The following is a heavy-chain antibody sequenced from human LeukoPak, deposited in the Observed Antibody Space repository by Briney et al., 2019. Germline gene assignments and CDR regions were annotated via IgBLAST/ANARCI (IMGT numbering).Heavy chain of an antibody. CDR1: GFSFSSYA. D-gene: IGHD6-19*01. CDR2: ISTSGVST. CDR3: ARGDASGWSY. V-gene: IGHV3-23*01. J-gene: IGHJ4*02. Sequence: GGSLRLSCAASGFSFSSYAMSWVRQAPGKGLEWVSAISTSGVSTYYADSVKGRFTISRDDSKNTLYLQMNSLRAEDTAVYYCARGDASGWSYWGQGTLVTVSS.